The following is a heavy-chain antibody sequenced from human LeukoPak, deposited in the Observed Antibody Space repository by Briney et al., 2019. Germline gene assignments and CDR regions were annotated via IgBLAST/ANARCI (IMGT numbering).Heavy chain of an antibody. CDR2: IYPGDSDT. CDR1: GCRFTSYW. CDR3: ASALGVDAFDI. J-gene: IGHJ3*02. V-gene: IGHV5-51*01. D-gene: IGHD3-16*01. Sequence: GASLKISCKGSGCRFTSYWIGWVRQMPGKGLEWMGIIYPGDSDTRYSPSFQGQVTISADKSISTAYLQWSSLKASDTAMYYCASALGVDAFDIWGQGTMVTVSS.